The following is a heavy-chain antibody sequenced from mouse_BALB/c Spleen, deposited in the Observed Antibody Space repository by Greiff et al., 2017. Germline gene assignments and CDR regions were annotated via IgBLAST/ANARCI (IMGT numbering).Heavy chain of an antibody. CDR1: GFTFSSYG. CDR2: ISSGGSYT. CDR3: ARYRTSYAMDY. V-gene: IGHV5-6*01. J-gene: IGHJ4*01. D-gene: IGHD2-14*01. Sequence: EVHLVESGGDLVKPGGSLKLSCAASGFTFSSYGMSWVRQTPDKRLEWVATISSGGSYTYYPDSVKGRFTISRDNAKNTLYLQMSSLKSEDTAMYDCARYRTSYAMDYWGQGTSVTVSS.